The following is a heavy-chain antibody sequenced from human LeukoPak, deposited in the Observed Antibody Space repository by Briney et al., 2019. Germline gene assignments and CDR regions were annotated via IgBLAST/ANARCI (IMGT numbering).Heavy chain of an antibody. V-gene: IGHV3-21*01. CDR3: ARELPGENYFDY. CDR1: GFTFSSYS. CDR2: ISSSSSYI. Sequence: GSLRLSCAASGFTFSSYSMNWVRQAPGKGLEWVSSISSSSSYIYYADSVKGRFTISRDNAKNSLYLRMNSLRAEDTAVYYCARELPGENYFDYWGQGTLVTVSS. D-gene: IGHD4-17*01. J-gene: IGHJ4*02.